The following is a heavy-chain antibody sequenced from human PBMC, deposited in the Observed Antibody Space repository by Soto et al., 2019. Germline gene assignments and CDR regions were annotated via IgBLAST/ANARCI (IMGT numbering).Heavy chain of an antibody. CDR3: ANDRGSGWYEEFDY. D-gene: IGHD6-19*01. J-gene: IGHJ4*02. V-gene: IGHV1-2*02. Sequence: QVQLVQSVAEVKKPGASVKVSCKTSGYTFIAYYLHWVRQAPGQGLEWMGWINPNSGRTNYAQNLQGRVTLTGDTSISTAYMELSSLSSDDTAVYYCANDRGSGWYEEFDYCGQGTVVTVSS. CDR1: GYTFIAYY. CDR2: INPNSGRT.